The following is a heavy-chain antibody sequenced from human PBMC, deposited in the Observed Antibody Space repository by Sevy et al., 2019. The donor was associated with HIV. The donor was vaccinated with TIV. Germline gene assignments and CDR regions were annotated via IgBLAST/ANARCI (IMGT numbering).Heavy chain of an antibody. CDR2: INPSGGST. CDR1: GYTFTSYY. Sequence: ASVKVSCKASGYTFTSYYMYWVRQAPGQGLEWMGIINPSGGSTSYAQKFQGRVTMTRDTSTSTVYMELSSLRSEDTAVYYCARAWGWAYCSSTSCPNWFDPWGQGTLVTVSS. CDR3: ARAWGWAYCSSTSCPNWFDP. V-gene: IGHV1-46*03. J-gene: IGHJ5*02. D-gene: IGHD2-2*01.